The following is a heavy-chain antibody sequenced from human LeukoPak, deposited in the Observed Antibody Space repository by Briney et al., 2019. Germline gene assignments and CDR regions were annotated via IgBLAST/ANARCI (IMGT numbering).Heavy chain of an antibody. D-gene: IGHD1-7*01. V-gene: IGHV3-9*01. CDR3: VSLELPTY. CDR2: LSWNSGSI. CDR1: GFTFDDYA. Sequence: GGSLRLSCAASGFTFDDYAMHWVRQAPGKGLEWVSGLSWNSGSIGYADSVKGRFTISRDNAKNSLYLQMNSLRAEDTALYYCVSLELPTYWGQGTLVTVSS. J-gene: IGHJ4*02.